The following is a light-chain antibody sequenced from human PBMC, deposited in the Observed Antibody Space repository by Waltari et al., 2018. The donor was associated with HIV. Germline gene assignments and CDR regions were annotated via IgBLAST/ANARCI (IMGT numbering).Light chain of an antibody. CDR3: AAWDDSLSAWV. J-gene: IGLJ3*02. Sequence: QSVLTQPPSASGTPGQRVTISCSGSSSNIGRNTVHWFQQLPGTAPKLLIYSNNQRPSGVPDRLSGSKSDTSASLAISGLQSEDEADYYCAAWDDSLSAWVFGGGTKLAVL. CDR2: SNN. V-gene: IGLV1-44*01. CDR1: SSNIGRNT.